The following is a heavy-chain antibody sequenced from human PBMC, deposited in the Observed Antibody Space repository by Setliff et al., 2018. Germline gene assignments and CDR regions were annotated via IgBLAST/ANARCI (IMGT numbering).Heavy chain of an antibody. Sequence: SETLSLTCAVYGGSFSGYYWSWIRQPPGKGLEWIGEINHSGSTNYNPSLKSRVTISVDTSKNQFPLKLSSVTAADTAVYYCARTLLLSPYYFDYWGQGTLVTVSS. CDR1: GGSFSGYY. CDR2: INHSGST. D-gene: IGHD2-21*01. CDR3: ARTLLLSPYYFDY. V-gene: IGHV4-34*01. J-gene: IGHJ4*02.